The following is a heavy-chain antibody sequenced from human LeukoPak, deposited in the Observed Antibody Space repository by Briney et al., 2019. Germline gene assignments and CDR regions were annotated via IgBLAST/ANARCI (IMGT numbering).Heavy chain of an antibody. CDR2: ISKSGDHT. D-gene: IGHD3-22*01. V-gene: IGHV3-23*01. CDR1: GLTFNNYA. CDR3: ATVNRLRQYYYDSSGYYAFDY. Sequence: GGSLRLSCAVSGLTFNNYAMSWVRQAPGKGLEWVSAISKSGDHTYYAASAKGRFTIYRDNSKNTQYLQMNSLRAEDTAVYYCATVNRLRQYYYDSSGYYAFDYWGQGTLVTVSS. J-gene: IGHJ4*02.